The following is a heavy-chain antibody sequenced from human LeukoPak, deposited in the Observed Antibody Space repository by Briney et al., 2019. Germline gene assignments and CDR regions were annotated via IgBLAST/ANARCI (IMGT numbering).Heavy chain of an antibody. CDR2: IYYSGST. V-gene: IGHV4-31*03. J-gene: IGHJ3*02. Sequence: SETLSLTCTVSGGSISSGGYYWSWIRQHPGKGLEWIGYIYYSGSTYYNPSLKSRVTISVDTSKNQFSLKLSSVTAADTAVYYCARASSSSRDAFDIWGQGTMVTVSS. CDR3: ARASSSSRDAFDI. D-gene: IGHD6-13*01. CDR1: GGSISSGGYY.